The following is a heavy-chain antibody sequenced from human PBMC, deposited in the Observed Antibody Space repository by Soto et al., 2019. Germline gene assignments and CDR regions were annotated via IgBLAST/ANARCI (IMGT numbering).Heavy chain of an antibody. CDR3: ARDHGDFYFDH. CDR1: GGSISSYS. J-gene: IGHJ4*02. Sequence: SETLSLTCTVSGGSISSYSWSWIRQPPGKGLEWIGYIVYSGSTNYNPSLKSRVTISVDTSKNQFSLKLSFVTAADTAVYYCARDHGDFYFDHWGQGTLLTVSS. CDR2: IVYSGST. V-gene: IGHV4-59*01. D-gene: IGHD2-21*02.